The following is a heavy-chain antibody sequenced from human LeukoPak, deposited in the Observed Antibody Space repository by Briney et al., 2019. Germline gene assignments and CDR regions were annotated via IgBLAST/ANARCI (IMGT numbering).Heavy chain of an antibody. CDR3: ARDLQTGYSSSWYSNPLDY. CDR1: GGTFSSYA. Sequence: ASVKVSCKASGGTFSSYAISWVRQAPGQGLEWMGRIIPILGIANYAQKFQGRVTITADKSTSTAYMELSSLRSEDTAVYYCARDLQTGYSSSWYSNPLDYWGQGTLVTVSS. V-gene: IGHV1-69*04. CDR2: IIPILGIA. D-gene: IGHD6-13*01. J-gene: IGHJ4*02.